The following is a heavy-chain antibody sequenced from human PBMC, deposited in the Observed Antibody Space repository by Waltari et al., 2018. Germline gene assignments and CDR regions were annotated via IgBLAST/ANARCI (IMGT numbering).Heavy chain of an antibody. V-gene: IGHV4-4*07. CDR1: GGSISSYY. Sequence: QVQLQESVPGLVKPSETLSLPCTVSGGSISSYYWSWIRQPAGKGLEWIGRSYTGGSTNYIPSRKSRVTMSVDTSKNQFSLKLVSVTAADTAGYYCARASPRLRYGDRNYDWYFDLWGRGTLVTVSS. CDR2: SYTGGST. J-gene: IGHJ2*01. D-gene: IGHD4-17*01. CDR3: ARASPRLRYGDRNYDWYFDL.